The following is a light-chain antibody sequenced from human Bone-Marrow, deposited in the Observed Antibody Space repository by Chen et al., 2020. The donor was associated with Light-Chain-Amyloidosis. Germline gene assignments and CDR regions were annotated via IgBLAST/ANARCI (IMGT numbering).Light chain of an antibody. Sequence: SYVLTQPSSVSVAPGQTATIAWGGNNIGSTSVHWYQRTPGQAPLLVVYDDRDRPSGIPERLSCANSGNTATLTISRVEAGDEAAYYCQVWDRSSDRPVFGGGTKLTVL. CDR3: QVWDRSSDRPV. J-gene: IGLJ3*02. V-gene: IGLV3-21*02. CDR1: NIGSTS. CDR2: DDR.